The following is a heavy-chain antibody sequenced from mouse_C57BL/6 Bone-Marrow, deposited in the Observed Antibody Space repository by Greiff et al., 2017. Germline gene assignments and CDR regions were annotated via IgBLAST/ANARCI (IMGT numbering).Heavy chain of an antibody. J-gene: IGHJ3*01. CDR1: GFTFSSYG. V-gene: IGHV5-6*01. Sequence: EVQLKESGGDLVKPGGSLKLSCAASGFTFSSYGMSWVRQTPDKRLEWVASISSDGSYTYYPDRVKGRFTISRDNAKNTLYMQMSNLKSEDPAMYYCARHSWFAYWGQGTLVTVSA. CDR3: ARHSWFAY. CDR2: ISSDGSYT.